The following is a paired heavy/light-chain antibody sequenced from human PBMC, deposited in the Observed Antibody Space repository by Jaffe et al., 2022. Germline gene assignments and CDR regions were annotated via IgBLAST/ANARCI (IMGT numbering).Light chain of an antibody. CDR1: TGAVTGGHY. CDR3: LLTYNPYRLWV. J-gene: IGLJ3*02. V-gene: IGLV7-46*01. CDR2: DTV. Sequence: QAVVTQEPSLTVSPGGTVTLTCGSSTGAVTGGHYPHWLQQKPGQAPRTLIYDTVNKHSWTPARFSGSLLGGKAALTLSGAQPEDEAEYYCLLTYNPYRLWVFGGGTKLTVL.
Heavy chain of an antibody. V-gene: IGHV3-49*03. CDR2: IRSKAYGGTT. D-gene: IGHD3-10*01. CDR3: ARGGFASPLDF. Sequence: EVQLVESGGGLVQPGRSLRLSCTASGFTFGDYPVTWFRQAPGTGLEWVGFIRSKAYGGTTEHAASVKGRFIISRDDSTAYLQMNSLKTDDTAVYFCARGGFASPLDFWGQGTLVTVSS. CDR1: GFTFGDYP. J-gene: IGHJ4*02.